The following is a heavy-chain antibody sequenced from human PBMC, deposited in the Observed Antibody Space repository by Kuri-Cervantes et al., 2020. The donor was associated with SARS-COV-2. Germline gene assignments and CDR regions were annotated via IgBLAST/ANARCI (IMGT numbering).Heavy chain of an antibody. CDR2: MNPNSGNT. V-gene: IGHV1-8*03. Sequence: ASVKVSCKTSGYTFTDYYIHWVRQAPGQGLEWMGWMNPNSGNTGYAQKFQGRVTITADKSTSTAYMELSSLRSEDTAFYYCARDDGSGWAFDYWGQGTLVTVSS. CDR3: ARDDGSGWAFDY. CDR1: GYTFTDYY. J-gene: IGHJ4*02. D-gene: IGHD6-19*01.